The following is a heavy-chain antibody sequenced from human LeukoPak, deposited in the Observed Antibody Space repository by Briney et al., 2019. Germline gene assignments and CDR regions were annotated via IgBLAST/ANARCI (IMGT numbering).Heavy chain of an antibody. D-gene: IGHD4-17*01. Sequence: PGGSLRLSCAGSGFTFSSYEMNWVRQAPGKGPEWISYISTSGINIHYADSVKGRFTVSRDNAKNSLYLQMNSLREEDTAVYYCARGTTINNFDYWGQGTQVTVSS. CDR2: ISTSGINI. CDR1: GFTFSSYE. CDR3: ARGTTINNFDY. J-gene: IGHJ4*02. V-gene: IGHV3-48*03.